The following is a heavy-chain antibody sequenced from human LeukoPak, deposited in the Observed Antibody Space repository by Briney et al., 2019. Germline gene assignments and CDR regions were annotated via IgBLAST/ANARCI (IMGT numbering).Heavy chain of an antibody. D-gene: IGHD2-2*01. CDR1: GFTFSSYS. J-gene: IGHJ4*02. CDR2: ISSSSSYI. V-gene: IGHV3-21*01. CDR3: ARGTSLGYCSSTSCYNPNFDY. Sequence: GGSLRLSCPASGFTFSSYSMNWVRQAPGKGLEWVSSISSSSSYIYYADSVKGRFTISRDNAKNSLYLQMNSLRAEDTAVYYCARGTSLGYCSSTSCYNPNFDYWGQGTLVTVSS.